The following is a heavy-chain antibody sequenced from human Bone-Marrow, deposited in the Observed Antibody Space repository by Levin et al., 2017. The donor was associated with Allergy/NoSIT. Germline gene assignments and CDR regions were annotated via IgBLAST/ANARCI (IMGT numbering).Heavy chain of an antibody. J-gene: IGHJ4*02. V-gene: IGHV1-58*02. CDR3: AADRRGSLDY. CDR2: IVVGSGNT. D-gene: IGHD1-26*01. CDR1: GFTFGNAG. Sequence: PGASVKVSCKASGFTFGNAGIHWVRQARGQRLEWIGWIVVGSGNTNYAQKLRGRVTFSRDMSTSTAYMELTGLTSEDTAVYYCAADRRGSLDYWGQGAVVTVSS.